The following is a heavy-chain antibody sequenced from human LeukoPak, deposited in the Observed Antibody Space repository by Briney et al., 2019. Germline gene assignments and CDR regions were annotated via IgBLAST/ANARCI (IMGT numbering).Heavy chain of an antibody. Sequence: PSETLSLTCTVSGGSISSGSYYWSWIQQPAGKGLEWIGRIYTSGSTNYNPSLKSRVTISVDTSKNQFSLKLSSVTAADTAVYYCARESYYGSGSYPEYYFDYWGQGTLVTVSS. CDR3: ARESYYGSGSYPEYYFDY. V-gene: IGHV4-61*02. CDR2: IYTSGST. D-gene: IGHD3-10*01. J-gene: IGHJ4*02. CDR1: GGSISSGSYY.